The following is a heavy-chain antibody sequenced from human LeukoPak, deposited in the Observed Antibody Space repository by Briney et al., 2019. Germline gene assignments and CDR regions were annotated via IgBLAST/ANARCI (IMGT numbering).Heavy chain of an antibody. CDR3: ARGLRDWKYDY. CDR2: ITSSGSTI. D-gene: IGHD1-7*01. J-gene: IGHJ4*02. V-gene: IGHV3-48*03. Sequence: GGSLRLSCAASGFTFSSYGMNWVRQAPGKGLEWVSYITSSGSTIYYADSVKGRFTISRDNAKNSLYLQMNSLRAEDTAVYYCARGLRDWKYDYCGPGALVTVSS. CDR1: GFTFSSYG.